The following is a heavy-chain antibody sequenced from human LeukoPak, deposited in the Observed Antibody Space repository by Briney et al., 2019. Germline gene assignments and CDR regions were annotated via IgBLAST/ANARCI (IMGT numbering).Heavy chain of an antibody. Sequence: GGSLRLSCAASGFTFETYAMSWVRQAPGKGLEWVSTMSDSGAFTYYADSVKGRFTISRDNSKNTLYLQMNSLRAEDTALYYCARGGTSGSLIYWGQGTLVTVSS. D-gene: IGHD1-26*01. CDR1: GFTFETYA. CDR2: MSDSGAFT. J-gene: IGHJ4*02. V-gene: IGHV3-23*01. CDR3: ARGGTSGSLIY.